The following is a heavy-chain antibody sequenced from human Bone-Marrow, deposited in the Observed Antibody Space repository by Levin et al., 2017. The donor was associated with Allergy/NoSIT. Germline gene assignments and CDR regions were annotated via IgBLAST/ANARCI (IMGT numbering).Heavy chain of an antibody. CDR3: ARDDRRGTKGGFDV. J-gene: IGHJ3*01. CDR1: GFTFSDFY. CDR2: IANNGGTI. V-gene: IGHV3-11*01. D-gene: IGHD3-16*01. Sequence: GGSLRLSCAASGFTFSDFYMTWIRQAPGKGLEWLSYIANNGGTIDYADPVKGRFTISRDNAKNSLYLQMDGLRADDTAVYYCARDDRRGTKGGFDVWGQGTLVTVSS.